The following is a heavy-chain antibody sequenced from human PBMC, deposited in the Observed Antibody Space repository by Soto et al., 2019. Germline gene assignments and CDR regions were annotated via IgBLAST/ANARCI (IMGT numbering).Heavy chain of an antibody. CDR1: GGSMSSHY. D-gene: IGHD3-16*01. CDR2: ISYSGST. CDR3: ARADPDASVGY. J-gene: IGHJ4*02. V-gene: IGHV4-59*11. Sequence: LSLTCTVSGGSMSSHYWTWLRQPPGKGLEWIGYISYSGSTYYDPSLKSRVTISADTSRNQFSLKLSSVIAADTAVYYCARADPDASVGYWGQGTLVTVSS.